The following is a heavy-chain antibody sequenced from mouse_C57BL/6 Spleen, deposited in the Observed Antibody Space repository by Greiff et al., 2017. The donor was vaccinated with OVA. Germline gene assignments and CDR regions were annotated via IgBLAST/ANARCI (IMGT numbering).Heavy chain of an antibody. V-gene: IGHV1-82*01. CDR3: ARWSSGYVRAMDY. Sequence: VMLVESGPELVKPGASVKISCKASGYAFSSSWMNWVKQRPGKGLEWIGRIYPGDGDTNYNGKFKGKATLTADKSSSTAYMQLSSLTSEDSAVYFCARWSSGYVRAMDYWGQGTSVTVSS. CDR2: IYPGDGDT. CDR1: GYAFSSSW. J-gene: IGHJ4*01. D-gene: IGHD3-2*02.